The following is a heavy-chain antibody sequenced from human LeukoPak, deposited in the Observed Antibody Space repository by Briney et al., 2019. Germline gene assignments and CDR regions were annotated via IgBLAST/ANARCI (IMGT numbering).Heavy chain of an antibody. D-gene: IGHD3-16*02. CDR3: ARGEGLRLGELSLYRIPDLYYFDY. CDR1: GFTVSSNY. Sequence: PGGSLRLSCAASGFTVSSNYMSWVRQAPGKGLEWVSVIYSGGSTYYADSVKGRFTISRDNSKNTLYLQMNSLRAEDTAVYYCARGEGLRLGELSLYRIPDLYYFDYWGQGTLVTVSS. CDR2: IYSGGST. V-gene: IGHV3-66*02. J-gene: IGHJ4*02.